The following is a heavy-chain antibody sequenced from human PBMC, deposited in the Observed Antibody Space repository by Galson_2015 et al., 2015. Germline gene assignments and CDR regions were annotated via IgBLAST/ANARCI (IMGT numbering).Heavy chain of an antibody. V-gene: IGHV4-59*01. Sequence: ETLSLTCSVSGSSISSTYWSWIRQPPGKGLESIGYIYYSGITNYNPSLKSRVTISVDTSKNQFSLKLTSVTAADTAVYYCARVGGHWDLDHWGQGSLVTVSS. CDR3: ARVGGHWDLDH. CDR2: IYYSGIT. D-gene: IGHD1-26*01. J-gene: IGHJ4*02. CDR1: GSSISSTY.